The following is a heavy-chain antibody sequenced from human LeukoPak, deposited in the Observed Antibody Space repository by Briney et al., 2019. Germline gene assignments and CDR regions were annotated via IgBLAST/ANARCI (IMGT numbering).Heavy chain of an antibody. J-gene: IGHJ3*02. Sequence: PGGSLRPSCVASGFTFSDYYMSWIRQAPGKGLEWVSYISSGSSTIYYADSVKGRFTVSRDNGKKSLYLQMNSLRAEDTAVYYCARGIIGSYAFDIWGQGTMVTVSS. D-gene: IGHD5/OR15-5a*01. CDR1: GFTFSDYY. V-gene: IGHV3-11*01. CDR3: ARGIIGSYAFDI. CDR2: ISSGSSTI.